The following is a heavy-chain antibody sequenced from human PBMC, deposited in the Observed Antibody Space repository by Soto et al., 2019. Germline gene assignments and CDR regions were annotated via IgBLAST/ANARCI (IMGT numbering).Heavy chain of an antibody. J-gene: IGHJ6*02. CDR2: IYPGDSDT. Sequence: PGESLKMSCKGSGYSFTSYWIGWVRQMPGKGLEWMGIIYPGDSDTRYSPSFQGQVTISADKSISTAYLQWSSLKASDTAMYYCARQMRADRPTGGMDVWGQGTTVTVSS. CDR3: ARQMRADRPTGGMDV. CDR1: GYSFTSYW. V-gene: IGHV5-51*01. D-gene: IGHD6-6*01.